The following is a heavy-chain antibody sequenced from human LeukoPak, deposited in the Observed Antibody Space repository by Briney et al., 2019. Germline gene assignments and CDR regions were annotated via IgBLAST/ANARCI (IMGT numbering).Heavy chain of an antibody. CDR2: INPNSGGT. CDR1: GYTFTGYY. J-gene: IGHJ6*02. CDR3: ARYDSSGYPYGMDV. V-gene: IGHV1-2*02. D-gene: IGHD3-22*01. Sequence: ASVKVSCKASGYTFTGYYMHWVRQAPGQGLEWMGWINPNSGGTNYAQKLQGRVTMTTDTSTSTAYMELRSLRSDDTAVYYCARYDSSGYPYGMDVWGQGTTVTVSS.